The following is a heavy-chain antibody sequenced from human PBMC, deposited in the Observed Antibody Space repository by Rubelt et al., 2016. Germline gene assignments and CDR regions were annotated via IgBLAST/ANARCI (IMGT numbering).Heavy chain of an antibody. CDR2: IKQDGSEK. CDR1: GFTFSNYW. V-gene: IGHV3-7*05. Sequence: EVQLVESGGGVVQPGRSLRLSCAASGFTFSNYWMNWVRQAPGKGLEWVANIKQDGSEKYYADSVKGRFTISRDNAANSLYLQVNSLRVDDTAVYYCARDRRGVDSQYNLFDPWGQGTLVTVSS. CDR3: ARDRRGVDSQYNLFDP. D-gene: IGHD1-20*01. J-gene: IGHJ5*02.